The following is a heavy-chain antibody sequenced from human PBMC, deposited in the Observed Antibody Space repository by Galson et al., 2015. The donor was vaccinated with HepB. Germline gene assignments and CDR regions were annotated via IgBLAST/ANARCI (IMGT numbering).Heavy chain of an antibody. CDR1: GFTFSNYA. J-gene: IGHJ3*02. CDR3: AKAGGATTPDAFDI. Sequence: SLRLSCAASGFTFSNYAMTWVRQAPGRGLEWVSVIIGNGGTAYYADSVKGRFTISRDNSKNTLFLQMNSLRAEDTAVYYCAKAGGATTPDAFDIWGQGTMVTVSS. CDR2: IIGNGGTA. V-gene: IGHV3-23*01. D-gene: IGHD1-26*01.